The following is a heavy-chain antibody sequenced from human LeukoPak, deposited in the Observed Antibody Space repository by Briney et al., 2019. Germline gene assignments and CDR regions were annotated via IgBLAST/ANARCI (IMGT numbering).Heavy chain of an antibody. J-gene: IGHJ4*02. CDR1: GFTFSSHS. CDR2: ISSSSSTI. D-gene: IGHD3-3*01. CDR3: ARDGAIFGVVITFDY. Sequence: PGGSLRLSCAASGFTFSSHSMIWVRQAPGKGLEWVSYISSSSSTIYYADSVKGRFTISRDNAKNSLYLQMNSLRAEDTAVYYCARDGAIFGVVITFDYWGQGTLVTVSS. V-gene: IGHV3-48*01.